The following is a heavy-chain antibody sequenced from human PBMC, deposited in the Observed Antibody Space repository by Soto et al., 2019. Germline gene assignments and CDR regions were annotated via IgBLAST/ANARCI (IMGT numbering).Heavy chain of an antibody. Sequence: GGSLRLSCAASGFTFSSYAMSWVRQAPGKGLEWVSAISGSGGSTYYEDSGKGRFTISRDNSKNTMYLQMNSLRAEDTAVYYCAKDHPLNPRSRFYNWFDPWGQGTLVTVSS. J-gene: IGHJ5*02. CDR1: GFTFSSYA. CDR2: ISGSGGST. V-gene: IGHV3-23*01. D-gene: IGHD3-3*01. CDR3: AKDHPLNPRSRFYNWFDP.